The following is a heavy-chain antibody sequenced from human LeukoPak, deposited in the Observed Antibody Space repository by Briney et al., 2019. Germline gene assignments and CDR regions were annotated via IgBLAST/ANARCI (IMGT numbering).Heavy chain of an antibody. CDR3: ATAGSGSYFPFDY. CDR2: IIPIFGTA. J-gene: IGHJ4*02. V-gene: IGHV1-69*13. D-gene: IGHD1-26*01. CDR1: GGTFSSYA. Sequence: SVKVSCKASGGTFSSYAISWVRQAPGQGLEWMGGIIPIFGTANYAQKFQGRVTITADESASTAYMELSSLRSEDTAVYYCATAGSGSYFPFDYWGQGTLVTVSS.